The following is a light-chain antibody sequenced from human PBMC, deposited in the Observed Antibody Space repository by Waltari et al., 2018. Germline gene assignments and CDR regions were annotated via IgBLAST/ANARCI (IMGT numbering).Light chain of an antibody. J-gene: IGKJ5*01. CDR2: EAS. V-gene: IGKV3-15*01. CDR1: QSVSSN. Sequence: EIVMTQSPATLSVSPGERATLSCGASQSVSSNLAWYQQKPGQTPRLLIYEASTRPTGIPARFSGSGSGTEFTLSISSLQSEDFAVYYCQQYNTWPPITFGQGTRLEIK. CDR3: QQYNTWPPIT.